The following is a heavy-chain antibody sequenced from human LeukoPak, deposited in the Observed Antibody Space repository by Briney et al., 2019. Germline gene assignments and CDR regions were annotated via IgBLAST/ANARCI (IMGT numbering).Heavy chain of an antibody. V-gene: IGHV3-30*03. Sequence: QPGGSLRLSCAASGFTFSSYGMHWVRQAPGKGLEWVAIISYDGSDKYYADSVKGRFTISRDNSRNTLYLQMNSLRAEDTAVYYCARNINGPDYWGQGTLVTVSS. CDR3: ARNINGPDY. J-gene: IGHJ4*02. CDR2: ISYDGSDK. CDR1: GFTFSSYG. D-gene: IGHD2/OR15-2a*01.